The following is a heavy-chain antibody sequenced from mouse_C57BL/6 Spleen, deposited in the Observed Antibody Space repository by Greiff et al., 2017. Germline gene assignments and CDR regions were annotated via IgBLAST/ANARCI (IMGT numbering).Heavy chain of an antibody. J-gene: IGHJ1*03. V-gene: IGHV3-6*01. D-gene: IGHD2-13*01. CDR1: GYSITSGYY. CDR3: AREVN. Sequence: EVKLMESGPGLVKPSQSLSLTCSVTGYSITSGYYWNWIRQFPGNKLEWMGYISYDGSNNYNPSLKNRISITRDTSKNQFFLKLNSVTTEDTATYYCAREVNWGTGTTVTVSS. CDR2: ISYDGSN.